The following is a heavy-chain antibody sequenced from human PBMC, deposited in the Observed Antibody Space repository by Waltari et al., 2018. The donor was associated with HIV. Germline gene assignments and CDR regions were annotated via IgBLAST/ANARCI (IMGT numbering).Heavy chain of an antibody. D-gene: IGHD4-17*01. CDR3: ARGMTVTTYFDY. J-gene: IGHJ4*02. V-gene: IGHV3-21*01. CDR1: GFTFSSYS. Sequence: EVQLVESGGGLVKPGGSLRLSCAASGFTFSSYSMTWVRQAPGKGREWVSSISSSSSYIYYADSVEGRFTISRDNAKNLLYLQMNSLRAEDTAVYYCARGMTVTTYFDYWGQGTLVTVSS. CDR2: ISSSSSYI.